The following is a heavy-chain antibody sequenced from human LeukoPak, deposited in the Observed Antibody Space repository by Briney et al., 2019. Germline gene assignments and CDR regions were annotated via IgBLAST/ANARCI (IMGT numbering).Heavy chain of an antibody. D-gene: IGHD3-16*02. CDR1: GGSISSYY. CDR2: IYYSGST. Sequence: SETLSPTCTVSGGSISSYYWSWIRQPPGKGLEWIGYIYYSGSTNYNPSLKSRVTISVDTSKNQFSLKLSSVAAADTAVYYCARTSIMITFGGVIVNYWYFDLWGRGTRVPVSS. J-gene: IGHJ2*01. V-gene: IGHV4-59*01. CDR3: ARTSIMITFGGVIVNYWYFDL.